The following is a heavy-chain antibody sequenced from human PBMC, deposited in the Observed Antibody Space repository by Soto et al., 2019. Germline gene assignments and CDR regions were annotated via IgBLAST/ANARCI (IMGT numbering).Heavy chain of an antibody. J-gene: IGHJ4*02. Sequence: ASVKVSCKASGYTFTSYYMHWVRQAPGQGLEWMGIINPSGGSTSYAQKFQGRVTMTRDTSTSTLYMELTSQRSEDTAVYFCARGGHVAVATADFAYRGQGTLVTVSS. V-gene: IGHV1-46*01. CDR1: GYTFTSYY. CDR3: ARGGHVAVATADFAY. D-gene: IGHD2-21*02. CDR2: INPSGGST.